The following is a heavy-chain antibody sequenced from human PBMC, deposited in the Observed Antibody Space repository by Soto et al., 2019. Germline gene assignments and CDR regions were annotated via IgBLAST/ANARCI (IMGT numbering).Heavy chain of an antibody. J-gene: IGHJ6*02. CDR3: AKVRYSSPMGYYYGMDV. CDR1: RVAFSKFL. Sequence: QAQMEQSGGEVPKTGSSVQVSCKASRVAFSKFLVTWVRQAPGLGLEWVGGIIPIFGTANYAQKFQGRVTITTDESTSTSYMEVNNLRSEDTAVYYCAKVRYSSPMGYYYGMDVWCQGTTVTVSS. CDR2: IIPIFGTA. V-gene: IGHV1-69*05. D-gene: IGHD6-19*01.